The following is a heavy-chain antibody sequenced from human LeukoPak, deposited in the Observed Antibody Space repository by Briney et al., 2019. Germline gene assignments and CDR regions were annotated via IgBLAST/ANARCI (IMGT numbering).Heavy chain of an antibody. CDR1: GFTFSNAW. CDR2: IKSKTDGGTT. J-gene: IGHJ3*02. V-gene: IGHV3-15*01. CDR3: TTDPSPYYYDSSGYYAAFDI. D-gene: IGHD3-22*01. Sequence: PGGSLRLSCAASGFTFSNAWMSWVRQAPGKGLEWVGRIKSKTDGGTTDYAAPVKGRFTISRDDSKNTLYLQMNSLKTEDTAVYCCTTDPSPYYYDSSGYYAAFDIWGQGTMVTVSS.